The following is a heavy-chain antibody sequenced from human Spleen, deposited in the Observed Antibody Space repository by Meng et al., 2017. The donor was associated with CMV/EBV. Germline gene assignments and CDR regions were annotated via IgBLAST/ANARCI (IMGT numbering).Heavy chain of an antibody. V-gene: IGHV3-7*01. CDR1: GFAFRSYA. CDR2: INQDGGEK. Sequence: GESLKISCTASGFAFRSYAMSWVRQAPGKGLEWVANINQDGGEKYAVDSVKGRFSISRDNTKTSLYLQMDGLTAEDTAVYYCARDGRFGDYFDYWGRGTLVTVSS. J-gene: IGHJ4*02. CDR3: ARDGRFGDYFDY. D-gene: IGHD3-10*01.